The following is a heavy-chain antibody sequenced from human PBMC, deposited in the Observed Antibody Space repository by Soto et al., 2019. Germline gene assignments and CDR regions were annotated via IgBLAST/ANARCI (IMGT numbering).Heavy chain of an antibody. CDR3: AREGCSSTSCSPPYYYYGMDV. CDR2: IYYSGST. Sequence: PSETLSLTCTVSGGSISSYYWSWIRQPPGKGLEWIGYIYYSGSTNYNPSLKSRVTISVDTPKNQFSLKLSSVTAEDTAVYYCAREGCSSTSCSPPYYYYGMDVWGQGTTVTVSS. D-gene: IGHD2-2*01. V-gene: IGHV4-59*01. CDR1: GGSISSYY. J-gene: IGHJ6*02.